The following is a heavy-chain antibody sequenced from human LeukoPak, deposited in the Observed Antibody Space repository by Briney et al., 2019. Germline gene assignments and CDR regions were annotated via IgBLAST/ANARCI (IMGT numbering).Heavy chain of an antibody. Sequence: GGSLRLSCAASGFTFSSYAMSWVRRAPGKGLEWVSDISGSGGTTHYADSVQGRFTISRDNSKNTLYLQMDSLRAEDSAVYYCAKDQDLQLVGDYWGQGTLVSVSS. D-gene: IGHD6-13*01. CDR2: ISGSGGTT. CDR3: AKDQDLQLVGDY. V-gene: IGHV3-23*01. J-gene: IGHJ4*02. CDR1: GFTFSSYA.